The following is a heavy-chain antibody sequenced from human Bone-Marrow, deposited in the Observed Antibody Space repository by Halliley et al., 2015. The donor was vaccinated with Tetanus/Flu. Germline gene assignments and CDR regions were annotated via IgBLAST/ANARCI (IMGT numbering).Heavy chain of an antibody. CDR2: ITGSGGTT. J-gene: IGHJ4*02. CDR3: AKRPLMAPDGAFGF. Sequence: SLRLSCAASGFTFSSFAMSWVRQAPGKGLEWISTITGSGGTTYYADSVKGRFTISRDNSKNTLYLHMNSLRAEDTAVYYCAKRPLMAPDGAFGFWGPGTLVPVPS. CDR1: GFTFSSFA. D-gene: IGHD2-8*01. V-gene: IGHV3-23*01.